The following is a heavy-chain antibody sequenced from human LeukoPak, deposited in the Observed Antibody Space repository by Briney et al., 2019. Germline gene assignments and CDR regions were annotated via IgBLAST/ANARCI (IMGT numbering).Heavy chain of an antibody. CDR2: ISSSSSTI. CDR3: ARARFLEWLLEYFDY. CDR1: GFTFSSYW. V-gene: IGHV3-48*01. J-gene: IGHJ4*02. Sequence: PGGSLRLFCAASGFTFSSYWMHWVRQAPGKGLEWVSYISSSSSTIYYADSVKGRFTISRDNAKNSLYLQMNSLRAEDTAVYYCARARFLEWLLEYFDYWGQGTLVTVSS. D-gene: IGHD3-3*01.